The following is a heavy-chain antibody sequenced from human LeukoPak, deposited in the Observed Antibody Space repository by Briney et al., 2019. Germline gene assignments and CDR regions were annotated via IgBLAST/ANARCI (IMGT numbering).Heavy chain of an antibody. J-gene: IGHJ4*02. Sequence: SETLSLTCTVSGGSISSYYWSWIRQPAGKGLEWIGRIYTSGSTNYNPSLKSRVTMSVDTSKNQFSLKLSSVTAADTAVYYCAREGNCSGGSCFLYRLDYWGQGTLVTVSS. CDR3: AREGNCSGGSCFLYRLDY. V-gene: IGHV4-4*07. D-gene: IGHD2-15*01. CDR2: IYTSGST. CDR1: GGSISSYY.